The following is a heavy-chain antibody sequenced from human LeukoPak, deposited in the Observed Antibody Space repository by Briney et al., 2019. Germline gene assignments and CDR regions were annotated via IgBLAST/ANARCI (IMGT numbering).Heavy chain of an antibody. D-gene: IGHD2-2*01. J-gene: IGHJ4*02. V-gene: IGHV3-23*01. CDR3: AKDASPNPMPLFDY. Sequence: PGGSLRLSCAASGFTFSSYAMSWVRQAPGKGLVWVSVISGSGGSTHYADSVKGRFTISRDNSKNTLYLQMNSLRAEDTAVYYCAKDASPNPMPLFDYWGQGTLVTVSS. CDR1: GFTFSSYA. CDR2: ISGSGGST.